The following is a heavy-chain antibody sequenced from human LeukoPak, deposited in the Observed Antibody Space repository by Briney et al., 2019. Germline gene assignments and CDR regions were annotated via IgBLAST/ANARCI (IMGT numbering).Heavy chain of an antibody. Sequence: GGSLRLSCAASGFTFSNAWMSWVRQAPGKGLEWVGRIKSKTDGGTTDYAAPVKGRFTISRDDSKNTLYLQMNSLKTEDTAVYYCTTTGDYGGDSDFDYWGQGTLVTVSS. J-gene: IGHJ4*02. CDR2: IKSKTDGGTT. D-gene: IGHD4-23*01. V-gene: IGHV3-15*01. CDR3: TTTGDYGGDSDFDY. CDR1: GFTFSNAW.